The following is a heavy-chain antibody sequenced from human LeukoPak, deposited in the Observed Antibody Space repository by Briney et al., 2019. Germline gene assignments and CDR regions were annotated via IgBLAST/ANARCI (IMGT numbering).Heavy chain of an antibody. CDR3: AKDISTYYYDSSGYYPEAFDV. CDR2: IRYDGSNK. CDR1: GFTFSSYG. J-gene: IGHJ3*01. Sequence: GGSLRLSCAASGFTFSSYGMHWVRQAPGKGLEWVAFIRYDGSNKCYVDSVKGRFTISRDNAKNSLYLQMNSLRAEDTALYYCAKDISTYYYDSSGYYPEAFDVWGQGTMVTVSS. V-gene: IGHV3-30*02. D-gene: IGHD3-22*01.